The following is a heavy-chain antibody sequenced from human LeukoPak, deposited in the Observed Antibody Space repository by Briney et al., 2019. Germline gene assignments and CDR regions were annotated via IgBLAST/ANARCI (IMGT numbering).Heavy chain of an antibody. CDR2: IKQDGSEK. D-gene: IGHD3-10*01. Sequence: PGGSLRLSCAASGFTFSSYWMSWVRQAPGKGLEWVANIKQDGSEKYYVDSVEGRFTISRDNAKNSLYLQMNSLRAEDTAVYYCARDLPRGVRGAIHYWGQGTLVTVSS. V-gene: IGHV3-7*01. J-gene: IGHJ4*02. CDR1: GFTFSSYW. CDR3: ARDLPRGVRGAIHY.